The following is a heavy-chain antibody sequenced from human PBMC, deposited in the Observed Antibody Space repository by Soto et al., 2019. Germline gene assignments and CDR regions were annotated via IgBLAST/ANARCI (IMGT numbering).Heavy chain of an antibody. CDR2: IYYSGST. CDR3: ARSKGYDYVWGSYITDV. Sequence: SETLSLTCTVSGGSISSGDYYWSWIRQPSGKGLEWIGYIYYSGSTYYNPSLKSRVTISVDTSKNQFSLKLSSVTAADTAVYYCARSKGYDYVWGSYITDVWGQGTTVTVS. V-gene: IGHV4-30-4*01. J-gene: IGHJ6*02. CDR1: GGSISSGDYY. D-gene: IGHD3-16*01.